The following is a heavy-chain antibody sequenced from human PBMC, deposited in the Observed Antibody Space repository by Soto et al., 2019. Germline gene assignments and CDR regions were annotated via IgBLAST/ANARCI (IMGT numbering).Heavy chain of an antibody. D-gene: IGHD3-16*01. J-gene: IGHJ6*02. V-gene: IGHV4-31*03. CDR1: GGSISSGGYY. Sequence: QVQLQESGPGLVKPSQTLSLTCTVSGGSISSGGYYWSWIRQHPGKGLAWIGYIHYSGSTYYNPSLKHRAAQAADPPKAQAARELGSVTAPAAAGYFWGRQRDGGGDDGMDVWGHGTTVTVSS. CDR3: GRQRDGGGDDGMDV. CDR2: IHYSGST.